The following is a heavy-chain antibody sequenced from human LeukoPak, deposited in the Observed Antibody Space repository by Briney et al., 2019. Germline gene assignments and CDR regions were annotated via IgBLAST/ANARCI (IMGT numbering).Heavy chain of an antibody. J-gene: IGHJ4*02. CDR1: GFTFSSYG. CDR2: IRYDGSNK. CDR3: AKKPQADHGDY. V-gene: IGHV3-30*02. D-gene: IGHD6-13*01. Sequence: GGSLRLSCAASGFTFSSYGMHWVRQAPGKGLEWVAFIRYDGSNKYYADSVKGRFTISRDNSKNTLYLQMNSLRAEDTAVYYCAKKPQADHGDYWGQGTLVTVSS.